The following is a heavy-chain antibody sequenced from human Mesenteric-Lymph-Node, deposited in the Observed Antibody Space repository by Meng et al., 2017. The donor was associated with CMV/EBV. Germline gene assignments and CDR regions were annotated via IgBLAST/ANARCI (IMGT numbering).Heavy chain of an antibody. D-gene: IGHD3-3*01. CDR1: TFNNFW. CDR3: ARRKTYYDFLGGWFDP. J-gene: IGHJ5*02. Sequence: TFNNFWVGWLRQEPGKGLEWLGVHYPDDSGVRYNPSFQAQVTISADKSINTAYLQWGSLKASDTAMYYCARRKTYYDFLGGWFDPWGPGTLVTVSS. CDR2: HYPDDSGV. V-gene: IGHV5-51*01.